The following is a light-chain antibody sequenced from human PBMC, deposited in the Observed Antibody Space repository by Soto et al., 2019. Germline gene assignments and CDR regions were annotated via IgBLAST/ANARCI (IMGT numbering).Light chain of an antibody. J-gene: IGKJ4*01. V-gene: IGKV3-20*01. CDR3: QQYNVWPLT. CDR2: GAS. Sequence: EFVLTQSPGTLSLSPGERATLSCRASQSVSSSFLAWYQQKPGQAPRILIYGASTRATGIPDRFSGSGSGTDFTLTISRLEPEDFAVYYCQQYNVWPLTFGGGTKVEFK. CDR1: QSVSSSF.